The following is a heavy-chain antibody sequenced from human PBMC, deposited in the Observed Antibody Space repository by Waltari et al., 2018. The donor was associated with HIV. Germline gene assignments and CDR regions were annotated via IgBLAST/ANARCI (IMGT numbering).Heavy chain of an antibody. CDR3: ARYYCSGGSCSDY. D-gene: IGHD2-15*01. CDR2: IYTSGST. V-gene: IGHV4-61*02. CDR1: GGSISRGSYS. J-gene: IGHJ4*02. Sequence: QVQLQESGPGLVKPSQTLSLTCTVSGGSISRGSYSWSWIRQPAGKGLEWIGRIYTSGSTNYNPSLKSRVTISVDTSKNQFSLKLSSVTAADTAVYYCARYYCSGGSCSDYWGQGTLVTVSS.